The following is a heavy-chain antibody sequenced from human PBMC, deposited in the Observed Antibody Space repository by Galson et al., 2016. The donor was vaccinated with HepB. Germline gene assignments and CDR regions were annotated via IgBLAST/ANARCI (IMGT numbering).Heavy chain of an antibody. J-gene: IGHJ5*02. D-gene: IGHD2-15*01. CDR1: GFSLSTSTVG. CDR3: ARSQMNYCGGGRCRSPSDLFDP. Sequence: PALVKPPQTLTLTCTFSGFSLSTSTVGVGWIRQPPGKALEWLALIYWDDDTRYSPSLKSRLTITKDTSKNQVVLTMTNMDPVDTATYYCARSQMNYCGGGRCRSPSDLFDPWGQGILVTVSS. V-gene: IGHV2-5*02. CDR2: IYWDDDT.